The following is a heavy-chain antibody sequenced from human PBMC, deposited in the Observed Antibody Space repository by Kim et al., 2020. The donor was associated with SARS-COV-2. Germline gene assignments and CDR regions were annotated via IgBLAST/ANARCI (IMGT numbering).Heavy chain of an antibody. CDR2: INAGNGNT. CDR1: GYTFTSYA. CDR3: ARARTGRGPTHSSWHDY. D-gene: IGHD6-13*01. V-gene: IGHV1-3*01. J-gene: IGHJ4*02. Sequence: ASVKVSCKASGYTFTSYAMHWVRQAPGQRLEWMGWINAGNGNTKYSQKFQGRVTITRDTSASTAYMELSSLRSEDTAVYYCARARTGRGPTHSSWHDYWGQGTLVTVSS.